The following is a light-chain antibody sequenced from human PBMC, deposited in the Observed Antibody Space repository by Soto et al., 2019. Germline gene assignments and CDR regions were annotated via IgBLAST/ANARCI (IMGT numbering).Light chain of an antibody. CDR1: SSDVGACKY. V-gene: IGLV2-8*01. CDR2: ELT. J-gene: IGLJ3*02. Sequence: QSALTQPPSASGSPGQSVTISCTGTSSDVGACKYVSWYQQYPGKAPKLMIYELTKRPSGVPDRFSGSKSGNTASLTVSGLQAEDDADYYCTSYVGNDIWVFGGGTKLTVL. CDR3: TSYVGNDIWV.